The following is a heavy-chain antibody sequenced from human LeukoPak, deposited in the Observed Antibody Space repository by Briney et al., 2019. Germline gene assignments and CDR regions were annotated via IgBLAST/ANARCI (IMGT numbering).Heavy chain of an antibody. CDR2: IKQDGSEK. J-gene: IGHJ6*02. Sequence: GSLKLSCAASGFTFSSYWMSWVRQAPGKGLEWVANIKQDGSEKYYVDSVKGRFTISRDNAKNSLYLQMNSLRAEDTAVYYCARDIVVVPAVTSIYYYGMDVWGQGTTVTVSS. CDR1: GFTFSSYW. V-gene: IGHV3-7*01. D-gene: IGHD2-2*01. CDR3: ARDIVVVPAVTSIYYYGMDV.